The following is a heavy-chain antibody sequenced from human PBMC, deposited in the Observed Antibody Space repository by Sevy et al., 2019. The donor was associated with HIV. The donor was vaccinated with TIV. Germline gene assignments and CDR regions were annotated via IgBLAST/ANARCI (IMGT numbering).Heavy chain of an antibody. CDR3: ARGKDIVATITPYYYYYYGMDV. J-gene: IGHJ6*02. CDR2: IIPIFGTA. V-gene: IGHV1-69*13. Sequence: ASVKVSCKASGGTFSSYAISWVRQAPGQGLEWMGGIIPIFGTANYAQKFQGRVTITADESTSTAYMELSSLGSEDTAVYYCARGKDIVATITPYYYYYYGMDVWGQGTTVTVSS. D-gene: IGHD5-12*01. CDR1: GGTFSSYA.